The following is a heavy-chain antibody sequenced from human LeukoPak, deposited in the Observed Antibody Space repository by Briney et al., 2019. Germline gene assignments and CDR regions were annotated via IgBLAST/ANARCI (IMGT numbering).Heavy chain of an antibody. V-gene: IGHV3-23*01. CDR3: AKWGDYDILTGYYVSDF. D-gene: IGHD3-9*01. J-gene: IGHJ4*02. Sequence: GGSLRLSCAASGFIFRNYAMSWVRQAPGKGLEWVSAITGSGDTTYYADSVKGRFTISRDNSKSTLYVEMNTLRAEDTAVYHCAKWGDYDILTGYYVSDFWGQGTLVTVSS. CDR1: GFIFRNYA. CDR2: ITGSGDTT.